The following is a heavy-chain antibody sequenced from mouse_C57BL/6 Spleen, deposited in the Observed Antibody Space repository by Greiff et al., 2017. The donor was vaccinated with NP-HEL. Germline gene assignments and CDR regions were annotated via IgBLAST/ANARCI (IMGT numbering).Heavy chain of an antibody. D-gene: IGHD1-1*01. J-gene: IGHJ1*03. Sequence: EVKLVESGPGLVKPSQSLSLTCSVTGYSITSGYYWNWIRQFPGNKLEWMGYISYDGSNNYNPSLKNRISITRDTSKNQFFLKLNSVTTEDTATYYCAREITTVVARYSYFDVWGTGTTVTVSS. CDR1: GYSITSGYY. CDR3: AREITTVVARYSYFDV. CDR2: ISYDGSN. V-gene: IGHV3-6*01.